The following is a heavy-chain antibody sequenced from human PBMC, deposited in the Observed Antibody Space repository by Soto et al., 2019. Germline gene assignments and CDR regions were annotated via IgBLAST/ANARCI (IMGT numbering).Heavy chain of an antibody. Sequence: ASVKVSCKVSGYTLTKLSIHWVRQAPGKGLEWMGGFDPEEGETIYAQKFQGRVTMTEDTSTDTAYMELSSLRSEDTAVYYCATARDLYYYGSGVSPHYGMDVWGQGTTVPVSS. V-gene: IGHV1-24*01. CDR3: ATARDLYYYGSGVSPHYGMDV. CDR1: GYTLTKLS. CDR2: FDPEEGET. D-gene: IGHD3-10*01. J-gene: IGHJ6*02.